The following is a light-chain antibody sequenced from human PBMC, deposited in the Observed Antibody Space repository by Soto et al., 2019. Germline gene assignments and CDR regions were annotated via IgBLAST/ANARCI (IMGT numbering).Light chain of an antibody. CDR1: QSVSSN. V-gene: IGKV3-15*01. CDR2: GAS. Sequence: MVMTQSPATLSVSPGERATLSCRASQSVSSNLAWYQQKPGQAPRLLISGASTRATGVPARFSGSGSGTEFTLTISSLHSEDFAVYYCLQYNNWPAYTFGQGTKLEIK. CDR3: LQYNNWPAYT. J-gene: IGKJ2*01.